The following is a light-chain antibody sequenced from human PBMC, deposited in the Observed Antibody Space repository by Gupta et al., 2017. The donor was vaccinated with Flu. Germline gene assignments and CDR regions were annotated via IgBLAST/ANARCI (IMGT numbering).Light chain of an antibody. J-gene: IGKJ1*01. Sequence: DIVMTQSPDSLAVSLGERATINCRSSRSVLYNSNNKNYLAWYKQKPGQPPKLLIYWASTREAGVPDRFRGSWSGTDFTLTISSLQAENVAGYYCQQYEDNASWTFNQGTKVEIK. CDR1: RSVLYNSNNKNY. CDR2: WAS. CDR3: QQYEDNASWT. V-gene: IGKV4-1*01.